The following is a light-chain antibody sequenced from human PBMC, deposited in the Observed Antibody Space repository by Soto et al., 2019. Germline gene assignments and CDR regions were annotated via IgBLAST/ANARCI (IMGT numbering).Light chain of an antibody. CDR3: QCFDNTDV. Sequence: QSVLTKPPSVSGAPGQRVTITCSGSSSNIGAGYDVHWYQQLPGRAPKLLINHLYKRPSGVPDRFSGSQSGTSASLAITGLQAEDEAVYYCQCFDNTDVFGTGTKLTVL. CDR2: HLY. V-gene: IGLV1-40*01. CDR1: SSNIGAGYD. J-gene: IGLJ1*01.